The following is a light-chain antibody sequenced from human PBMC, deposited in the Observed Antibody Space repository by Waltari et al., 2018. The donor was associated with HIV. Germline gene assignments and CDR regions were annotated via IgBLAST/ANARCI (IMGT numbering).Light chain of an antibody. CDR2: DVN. J-gene: IGLJ2*01. CDR1: SSDVGTYNY. V-gene: IGLV2-11*01. CDR3: CSYAGSYTVV. Sequence: QSALTQPRSVSGSPGQSVTISCTGTSSDVGTYNYVPWYQQHPGEAPRLIIYDVNKRPSGVPDRFSGSRSGNTASLTISGLQVEDEADYHCCSYAGSYTVVIGGGTKVTVL.